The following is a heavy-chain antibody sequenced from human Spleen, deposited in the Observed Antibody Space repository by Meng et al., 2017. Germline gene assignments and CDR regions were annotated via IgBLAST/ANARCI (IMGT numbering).Heavy chain of an antibody. D-gene: IGHD3-22*01. CDR1: GFTSSHYA. CDR3: ARASYYDSSGLSPLDY. CDR2: ISYDESNK. Sequence: LSLTCAASGFTSSHYALHWVRQAPGKGLEWLAVISYDESNKYYADSVKGRFTISRDNSKNTLYLQMNSLRAEDTAVYYCARASYYDSSGLSPLDYWGQGTLVTVSS. V-gene: IGHV3-30*01. J-gene: IGHJ4*02.